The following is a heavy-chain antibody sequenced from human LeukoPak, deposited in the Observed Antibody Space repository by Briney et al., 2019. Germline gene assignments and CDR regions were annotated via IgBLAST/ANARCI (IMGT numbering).Heavy chain of an antibody. D-gene: IGHD1-1*01. CDR1: GGSFSGYY. Sequence: PSETLSLTCAVYGGSFSGYYWSWIRQHPGKGLEWIGYIYYSGSTYYNPSLKSRVTISVDTSKNQFSLKLSSVTAADTAVYYCAREAGLGTLDYWGQGTLVTVSS. J-gene: IGHJ4*02. V-gene: IGHV4-31*11. CDR3: AREAGLGTLDY. CDR2: IYYSGST.